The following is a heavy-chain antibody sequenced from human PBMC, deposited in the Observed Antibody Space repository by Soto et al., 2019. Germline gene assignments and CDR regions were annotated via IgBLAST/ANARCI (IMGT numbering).Heavy chain of an antibody. J-gene: IGHJ4*02. CDR3: AAGRGTTRIDY. V-gene: IGHV1-58*02. Sequence: EASVKVSCKASGFTFTSSAMQWVRQARGQRLEWIGWIVVGSGNTNYAQKFQERVTITRDMSTSTAYMELSSLRSEDTAVYYCAAGRGTTRIDYWGQGTLVTVSS. CDR2: IVVGSGNT. D-gene: IGHD4-4*01. CDR1: GFTFTSSA.